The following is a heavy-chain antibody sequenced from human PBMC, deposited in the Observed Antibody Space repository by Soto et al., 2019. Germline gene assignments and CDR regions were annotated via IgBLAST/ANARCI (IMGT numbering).Heavy chain of an antibody. CDR3: AKATTVVTPDHYYYGMDV. CDR1: GGSISSYY. D-gene: IGHD4-17*01. J-gene: IGHJ6*02. V-gene: IGHV4-59*01. Sequence: SETLSLTCTVSGGSISSYYWSWIRQPPGKGLEWIGYIYYSGSTNYNPSLKSRVTISVDTSKNQFSLKLSSVTAADTAVYYCAKATTVVTPDHYYYGMDVWGQGTTVTVSS. CDR2: IYYSGST.